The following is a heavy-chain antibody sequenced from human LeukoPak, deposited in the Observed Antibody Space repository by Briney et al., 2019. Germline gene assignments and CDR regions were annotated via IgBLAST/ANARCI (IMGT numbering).Heavy chain of an antibody. D-gene: IGHD1-26*01. CDR3: ARSRAFNSGAFDP. CDR1: GGSISSGGYS. Sequence: SETLSLTCAVSGGSISSGGYSWSWIRQPPGKGLEWIGYIYHSGSTYYNPSLKRRVTISVDTSKNQFSLRLNSVTAADTAVYYCARSRAFNSGAFDPWGQGSLVTVSS. J-gene: IGHJ5*02. CDR2: IYHSGST. V-gene: IGHV4-30-2*02.